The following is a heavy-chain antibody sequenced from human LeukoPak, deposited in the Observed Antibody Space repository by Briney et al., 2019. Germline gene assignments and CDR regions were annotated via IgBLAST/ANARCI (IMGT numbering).Heavy chain of an antibody. CDR1: GFTVSSNY. CDR2: IYSGGST. J-gene: IGHJ4*02. V-gene: IGHV3-53*01. CDR3: AKDRPNYYGSNGHYYKLNGDC. D-gene: IGHD3-22*01. Sequence: GGSLRLSCAASGFTVSSNYMSWVRQAPGEGLEWVSVIYSGGSTYYADSVKGRFTISRDNSDNTLYLQMNSLRAEDTAVYYCAKDRPNYYGSNGHYYKLNGDCWGQGTLVTVSS.